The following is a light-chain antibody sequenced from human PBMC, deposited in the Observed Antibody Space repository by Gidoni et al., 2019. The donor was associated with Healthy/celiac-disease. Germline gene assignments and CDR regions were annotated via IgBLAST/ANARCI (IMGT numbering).Light chain of an antibody. J-gene: IGKJ1*01. CDR3: QQYGSSPRT. Sequence: EIVLTQSPGTLSLSPGERATLSCRASQSVSSSYLAWYQQKPGQALRLLIYGASSRATGIPDRFSGSGSGTDFTLTISRLEPEDFAVYYCQQYGSSPRTFXQXTKVEIK. CDR2: GAS. CDR1: QSVSSSY. V-gene: IGKV3-20*01.